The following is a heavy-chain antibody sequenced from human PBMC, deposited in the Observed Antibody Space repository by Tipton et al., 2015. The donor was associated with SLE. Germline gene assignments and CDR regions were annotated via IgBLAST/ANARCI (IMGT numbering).Heavy chain of an antibody. J-gene: IGHJ4*02. CDR3: ARQGGQWLDFDY. CDR1: GGSISSYY. D-gene: IGHD6-19*01. Sequence: TLSLTCTVSGGSISSYYWSWIRQPPGKGLEWIGHIYYSGSTNYNPSPKSRVTISVDTSKNQFSLKLSSVTAADTAVYYCARQGGQWLDFDYWGRGTLVTVSS. CDR2: IYYSGST. V-gene: IGHV4-59*08.